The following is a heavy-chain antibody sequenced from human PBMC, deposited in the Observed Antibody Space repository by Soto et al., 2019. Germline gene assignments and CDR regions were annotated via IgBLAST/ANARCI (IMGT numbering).Heavy chain of an antibody. Sequence: GASVKVSCKASGYTFTSYGISWVRQAPGQGLEWMGWISAYNGNTNYAQKLQGRVTMTTDTSTSTAYMELRSLRSDDTAVYYCALSGTYYYYYGMDVWGQGTTVTVSS. V-gene: IGHV1-18*01. CDR3: ALSGTYYYYYGMDV. J-gene: IGHJ6*02. D-gene: IGHD3-3*01. CDR1: GYTFTSYG. CDR2: ISAYNGNT.